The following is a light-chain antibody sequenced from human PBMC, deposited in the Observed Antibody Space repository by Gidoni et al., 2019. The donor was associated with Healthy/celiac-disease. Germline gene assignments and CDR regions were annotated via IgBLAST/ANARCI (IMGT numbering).Light chain of an antibody. Sequence: IVLTPSPGTLSLSPGERATLSGRASQSVSSSYLAWYQQKPGQAPRLLIYGESSRATGIPDRFSGSWSGTDFTLTISRLEPEDFAVYYWQQYGSSLFTFXPXTKVDIK. CDR2: GES. J-gene: IGKJ3*01. CDR3: QQYGSSLFT. CDR1: QSVSSSY. V-gene: IGKV3-20*01.